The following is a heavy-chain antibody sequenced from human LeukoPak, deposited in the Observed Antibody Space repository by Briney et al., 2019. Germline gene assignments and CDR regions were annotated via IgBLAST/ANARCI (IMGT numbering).Heavy chain of an antibody. Sequence: GASVKVSCKGSGYSFVGYGITWVRQAPGQGLEWMGWFNPENGNTNYAQKVQGRVTMTADTSTSTSYMELRSLRSDGTAVYYCAREHSSSWDQFDYWGQGTLVTVSS. CDR2: FNPENGNT. J-gene: IGHJ4*02. V-gene: IGHV1-18*01. CDR1: GYSFVGYG. D-gene: IGHD6-13*01. CDR3: AREHSSSWDQFDY.